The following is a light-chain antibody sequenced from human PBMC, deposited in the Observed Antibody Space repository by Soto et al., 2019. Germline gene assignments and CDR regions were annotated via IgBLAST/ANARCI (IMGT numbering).Light chain of an antibody. Sequence: DIQMTQSPSILSASVGDRVTITCRASQSIRSWLAWYQQKPGKAPKLLIYDAYSLESGVPSRFSGRRSGTEFTLTIAGLRPEDFATYYCQQYESYSPLTFGGGTKVEIK. J-gene: IGKJ4*01. CDR3: QQYESYSPLT. CDR2: DAY. V-gene: IGKV1-5*01. CDR1: QSIRSW.